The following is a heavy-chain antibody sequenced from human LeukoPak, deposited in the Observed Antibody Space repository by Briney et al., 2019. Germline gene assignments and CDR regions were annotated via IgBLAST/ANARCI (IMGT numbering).Heavy chain of an antibody. CDR1: GFNFSIYS. V-gene: IGHV3-48*01. D-gene: IGHD1-26*01. J-gene: IGHJ4*02. CDR2: ITRSSTTI. Sequence: GGSLRLSCAASGFNFSIYSMNWVRQAPGKGLEWVSYITRSSTTIYYADSVKGRFTISRDNAKNSVYLQMNSLRAEDTAVYYCTRGSQWELLGSCDYWGQGTLVSVSS. CDR3: TRGSQWELLGSCDY.